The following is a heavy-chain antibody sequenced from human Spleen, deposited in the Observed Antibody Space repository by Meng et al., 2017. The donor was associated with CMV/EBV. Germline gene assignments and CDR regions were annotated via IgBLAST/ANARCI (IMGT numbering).Heavy chain of an antibody. D-gene: IGHD5-12*01. Sequence: GGSLRLSCAASGFTFSSYGMHWVRQAPGKGLEWVADIWYDGSNKYYADSVKGRFTISRDNANNSLYLQMNSLRAEDTAVYYCVRDLKYSGYDPYYFDYWGQGTLVTVSS. CDR3: VRDLKYSGYDPYYFDY. CDR1: GFTFSSYG. CDR2: IWYDGSNK. J-gene: IGHJ4*02. V-gene: IGHV3-33*01.